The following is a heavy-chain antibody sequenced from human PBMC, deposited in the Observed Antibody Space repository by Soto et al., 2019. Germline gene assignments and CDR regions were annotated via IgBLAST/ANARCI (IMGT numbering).Heavy chain of an antibody. CDR3: AKTARAVAEYYFDY. V-gene: IGHV1-18*01. Sequence: QVPLVQSGAEVKKPGASVKVSCKASGYTFTSYGISWVRQAPGQGLEWMGWISAYNGNTNYAQKLQGRVTMTTDTSTSTAYMERRSLRSDDTAVYYCAKTARAVAEYYFDYWGQGTLVTVSS. CDR2: ISAYNGNT. CDR1: GYTFTSYG. J-gene: IGHJ4*02. D-gene: IGHD6-19*01.